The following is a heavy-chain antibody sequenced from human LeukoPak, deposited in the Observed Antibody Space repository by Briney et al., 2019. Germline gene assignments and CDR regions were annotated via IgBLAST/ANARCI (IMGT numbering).Heavy chain of an antibody. CDR2: ISSNGNTI. CDR1: GFTFSDYY. V-gene: IGHV3-11*01. D-gene: IGHD5-18*01. Sequence: GGSLRLSCAASGFTFSDYYMSWIGQAPGKGLEWVSYISSNGNTIYYADSVKGRFTISRDNAKNSLYVQMDSLRAEDTAVYYCARFGRGYSYGSDYWGQGTLVTVSS. CDR3: ARFGRGYSYGSDY. J-gene: IGHJ4*02.